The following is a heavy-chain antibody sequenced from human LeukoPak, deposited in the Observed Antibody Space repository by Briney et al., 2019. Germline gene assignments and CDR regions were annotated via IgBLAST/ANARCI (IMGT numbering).Heavy chain of an antibody. Sequence: QPGGSLRLSCAASGFTFSSYAMSWVRQAPGKGLEWVAVISYDGSNKYYADSVKGRFTISRDNSKNTPYLQMNSLRAEDTAVYYCARDFEYSSSSGDYWGQGTLVTVSS. J-gene: IGHJ4*02. CDR1: GFTFSSYA. CDR2: ISYDGSNK. D-gene: IGHD6-6*01. CDR3: ARDFEYSSSSGDY. V-gene: IGHV3-30-3*01.